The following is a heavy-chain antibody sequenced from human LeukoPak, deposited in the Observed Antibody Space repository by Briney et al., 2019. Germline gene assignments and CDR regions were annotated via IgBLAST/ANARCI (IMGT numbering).Heavy chain of an antibody. CDR1: GYTFTRYY. CDR3: ARDGFYGSGISLDR. CDR2: INPNSGGT. J-gene: IGHJ5*02. D-gene: IGHD3-10*01. Sequence: ASVKVSCKASGYTFTRYYMHWVRQAPGQGLEWMGWINPNSGGTNYAQKFQGRVTMTRYTSISTAYMELSRLRSDDTAVYYCARDGFYGSGISLDRWGQGTLVTVSS. V-gene: IGHV1-2*02.